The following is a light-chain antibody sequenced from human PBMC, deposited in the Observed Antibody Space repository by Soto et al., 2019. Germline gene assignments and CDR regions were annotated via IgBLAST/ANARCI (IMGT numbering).Light chain of an antibody. CDR3: QKYNSAPFT. CDR2: TAS. CDR1: QDISDF. J-gene: IGKJ3*01. V-gene: IGKV1-27*01. Sequence: DIQMTQSPSSLSASVGDRVTITCRASQDISDFLVWYQQKPGKVPKLLIYTASTLQSGVSSRFSGSGSGTDFTLTISSLQPEEVVAYYCQKYNSAPFTFGPGTKVDIK.